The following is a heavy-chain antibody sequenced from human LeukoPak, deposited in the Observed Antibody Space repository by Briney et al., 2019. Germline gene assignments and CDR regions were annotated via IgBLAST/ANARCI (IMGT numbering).Heavy chain of an antibody. Sequence: SGLXXGSYXXXXXRXAPGKXXEWVSAISGSGGNTYYADSVKGRFTISRDNSKNTLYLQMNSLRAEDTAVYYCAKGGITLVRGSFDYWGQGTLVTVSS. V-gene: IGHV3-23*01. CDR1: GLXXGSYX. CDR3: AKGGITLVRGSFDY. J-gene: IGHJ4*02. CDR2: ISGSGGNT. D-gene: IGHD3-10*01.